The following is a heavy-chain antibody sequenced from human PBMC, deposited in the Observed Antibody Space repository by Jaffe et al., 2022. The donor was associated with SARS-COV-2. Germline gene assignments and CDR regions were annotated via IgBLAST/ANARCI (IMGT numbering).Heavy chain of an antibody. D-gene: IGHD5-18*01. CDR3: TSVSVTGSL. J-gene: IGHJ4*02. CDR1: GFKFSGSA. Sequence: EVQLVESGGGLVQPGRSLKLSCAASGFKFSGSAMHWVRQASGKGLEWVGRIRSKDYNYATSYGTSVEGRFTISRDDSRNTAFLQMDSLKTEDTAVYYCTSVSVTGSLWGPGTLVTVSS. CDR2: IRSKDYNYAT. V-gene: IGHV3-73*01.